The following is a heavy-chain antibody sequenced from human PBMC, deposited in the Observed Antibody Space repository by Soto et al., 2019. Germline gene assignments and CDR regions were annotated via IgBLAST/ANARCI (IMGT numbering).Heavy chain of an antibody. Sequence: SETLSLTCAVYGGSFSGYYWSWIRQPPGKGLEWIGEINHSGSTNYNPSLKSRVTISVDTSKNQFSLKLSSVTAADTAVYYCARLRGLVYYYDSSGAYYFDYWGQGTLVTVS. CDR2: INHSGST. D-gene: IGHD3-22*01. J-gene: IGHJ4*02. CDR1: GGSFSGYY. CDR3: ARLRGLVYYYDSSGAYYFDY. V-gene: IGHV4-34*01.